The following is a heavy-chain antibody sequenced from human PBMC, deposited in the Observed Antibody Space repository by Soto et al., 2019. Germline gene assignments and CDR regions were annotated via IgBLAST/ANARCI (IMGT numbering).Heavy chain of an antibody. CDR3: ARDMSHYGSGEGGEFDY. CDR1: GFTFSSYS. Sequence: EVQLVESGGGLVKPGGSLRLSCAASGFTFSSYSMNWVRQAPGKGLEWVSSISSSSSYIYYADSVKGRFTISRDNAKNSLYLQMNSLRAEDTAVYYCARDMSHYGSGEGGEFDYWGQGTLVTVSS. V-gene: IGHV3-21*01. J-gene: IGHJ4*02. CDR2: ISSSSSYI. D-gene: IGHD3-10*01.